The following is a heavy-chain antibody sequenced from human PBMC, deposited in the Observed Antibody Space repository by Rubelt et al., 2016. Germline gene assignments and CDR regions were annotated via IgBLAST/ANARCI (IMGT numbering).Heavy chain of an antibody. D-gene: IGHD3-9*01. V-gene: IGHV1-2*02. CDR1: GYTFTGYY. J-gene: IGHJ3*02. Sequence: QVQLVQSGAEVKKPGASVKVSCKASGYTFTGYYMHWVRQAPGQGLEWMGWINPNSGGTNYAQKCQGSVTLTRDTSISTAYMELSRLRSDDTAVYYCARGAGGRYFDWYDAFDIWGQGTMVTVSS. CDR3: ARGAGGRYFDWYDAFDI. CDR2: INPNSGGT.